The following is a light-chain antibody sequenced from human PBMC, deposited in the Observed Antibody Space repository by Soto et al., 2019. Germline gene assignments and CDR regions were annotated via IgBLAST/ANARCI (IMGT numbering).Light chain of an antibody. V-gene: IGKV3-20*01. CDR1: QSVSSSY. J-gene: IGKJ1*01. CDR2: GAS. Sequence: EIVLTQSPGTLSLSPGERATLSCRASQSVSSSYLAWYQQKPGQAPRLLIYGASSSATGIPDRFSGSGSGTDFTITISRLEPEDFAVYYCQQYSRSPRTFGQGTKVEIK. CDR3: QQYSRSPRT.